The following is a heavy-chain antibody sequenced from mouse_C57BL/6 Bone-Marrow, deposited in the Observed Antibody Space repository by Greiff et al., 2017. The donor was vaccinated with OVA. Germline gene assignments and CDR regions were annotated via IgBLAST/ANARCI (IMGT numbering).Heavy chain of an antibody. CDR3: ARRDTTGVARGCCEV. J-gene: IGHJ1*03. V-gene: IGHV5-17*01. CDR2: ISSGSSTI. D-gene: IGHD1-1*01. Sequence: EVQGVESGGGLVKPGGSLKLSCAASGFTFSDYGMHWVRQAPEKGLEWVAYISSGSSTIYYADTVKGRFTISRDNAKNTLSLQMTSLRSEDTAMYYWARRDTTGVARGCCEVWGTGTTVTVSS. CDR1: GFTFSDYG.